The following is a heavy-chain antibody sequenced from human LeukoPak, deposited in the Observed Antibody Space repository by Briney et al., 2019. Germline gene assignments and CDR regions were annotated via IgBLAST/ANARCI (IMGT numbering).Heavy chain of an antibody. V-gene: IGHV3-7*03. CDR1: GFTFSSYW. J-gene: IGHJ6*02. Sequence: GGSLRLSCAASGFTFSSYWMSWVRQALGKGLEWVANIKQDGSEKYYVDSVKGRFTISRDNAKNSLYLQMNSLRAEDTALYYCAKSIAARQFDSYYYGMDVWGQGTTVTVSS. D-gene: IGHD6-6*01. CDR2: IKQDGSEK. CDR3: AKSIAARQFDSYYYGMDV.